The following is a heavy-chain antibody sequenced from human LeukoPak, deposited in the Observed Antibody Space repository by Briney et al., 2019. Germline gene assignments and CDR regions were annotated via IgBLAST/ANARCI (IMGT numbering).Heavy chain of an antibody. CDR2: IDPSDSHI. Sequence: PAESPLISCKGSGYSFTSYWIGWVRQMPGKGLEWMGRIDPSDSHINYSPSFQGHVTISVDKSISTAYLQWSSLRASDTAMYYCARQGRGSYRRDFDYWGQGTLDPLSS. V-gene: IGHV5-10-1*01. CDR1: GYSFTSYW. J-gene: IGHJ4*02. CDR3: ARQGRGSYRRDFDY. D-gene: IGHD1-26*01.